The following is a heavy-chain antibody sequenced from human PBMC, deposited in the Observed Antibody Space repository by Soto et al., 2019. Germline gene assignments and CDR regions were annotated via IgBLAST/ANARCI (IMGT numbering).Heavy chain of an antibody. CDR1: GYSMTSGGYY. V-gene: IGHV4-31*03. CDR3: STRLGSHQHSSYGFAV. CDR2: IYYSGGT. J-gene: IGHJ6*02. D-gene: IGHD2-2*01. Sequence: TLSLTCTVSGYSMTSGGYYWSWIRHLPGKGLEWIGYIYYSGGTQFNPSLKSRVSMSVATSKNQFSLRLSSVTAAETAVYYCSTRLGSHQHSSYGFAVWGQGNTAT.